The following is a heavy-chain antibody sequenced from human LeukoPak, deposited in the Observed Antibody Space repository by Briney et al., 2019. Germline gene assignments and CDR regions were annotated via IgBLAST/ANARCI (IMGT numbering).Heavy chain of an antibody. CDR3: ARASDYDSVWGSYRYYDWFDP. V-gene: IGHV3-21*01. CDR1: GFTFSTYT. CDR2: ISGSSSYI. D-gene: IGHD3-16*02. J-gene: IGHJ5*02. Sequence: PGGSLRLSCAASGFTFSTYTMNWVRQAPGKGLEWVSSISGSSSYIYYADSVKGLFTISRDNAKNSLYLQMNSLRADDTAVYYCARASDYDSVWGSYRYYDWFDPWGQGTLVTVSS.